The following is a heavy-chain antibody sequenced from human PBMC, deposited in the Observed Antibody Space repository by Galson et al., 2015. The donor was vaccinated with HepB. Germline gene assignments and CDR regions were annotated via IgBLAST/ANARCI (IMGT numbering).Heavy chain of an antibody. CDR3: AKSEKGSPGP. D-gene: IGHD2-15*01. Sequence: SLRLSCAASGFTFSSYGMHWVRQAPGKGLEWVAVISYDGSNKYYADSVKGRFTISRDNSKNTLYLQMNSLRAEDTAVYYCAKSEKGSPGPWGQGTLVTVSS. CDR2: ISYDGSNK. V-gene: IGHV3-30*18. J-gene: IGHJ4*02. CDR1: GFTFSSYG.